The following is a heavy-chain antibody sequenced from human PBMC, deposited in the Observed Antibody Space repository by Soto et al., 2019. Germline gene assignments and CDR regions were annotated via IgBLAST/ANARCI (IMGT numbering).Heavy chain of an antibody. CDR2: ISYDGSNK. Sequence: GGSLRLSCAASGFTFSSYAMHWVRQAPGKGLEWVAVISYDGSNKYYADSVKGRFTISRDNSKNTLYLQMNSLRAEDTAVYYCARGIRFLEWLAYYYYYGMDVWGQGTTVTVSS. V-gene: IGHV3-30-3*01. D-gene: IGHD3-3*01. CDR1: GFTFSSYA. J-gene: IGHJ6*02. CDR3: ARGIRFLEWLAYYYYYGMDV.